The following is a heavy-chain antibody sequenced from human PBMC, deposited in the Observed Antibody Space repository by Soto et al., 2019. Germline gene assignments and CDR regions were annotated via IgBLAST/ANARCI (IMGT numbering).Heavy chain of an antibody. CDR3: AKDEPYYDILTGYYRGDAFDI. CDR2: ISGSGGST. V-gene: IGHV3-23*01. Sequence: GGSLRLSCAASGFTFSGYAMSWVRQAPGKGLEWVSAISGSGGSTYYADSVKGRFTISRDNSKNTLYLQMNSLRAEDTAVYYCAKDEPYYDILTGYYRGDAFDIWGQGTMVTVSS. J-gene: IGHJ3*02. D-gene: IGHD3-9*01. CDR1: GFTFSGYA.